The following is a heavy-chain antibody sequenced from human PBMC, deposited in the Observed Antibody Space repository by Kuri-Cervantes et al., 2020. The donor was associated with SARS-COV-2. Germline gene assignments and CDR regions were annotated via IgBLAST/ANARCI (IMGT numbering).Heavy chain of an antibody. CDR1: GGSFSGYY. Sequence: ESLKISCAVYGGSFSGYYWSWIRRPPGKGLEWIGEINHSGSTNYNPSLKSRVTISVDTSKNQFSLKLSSVTAADTAVYYCARGSESPPFDYWGQGTLVTVSS. D-gene: IGHD2/OR15-2a*01. CDR2: INHSGST. CDR3: ARGSESPPFDY. J-gene: IGHJ4*02. V-gene: IGHV4-34*01.